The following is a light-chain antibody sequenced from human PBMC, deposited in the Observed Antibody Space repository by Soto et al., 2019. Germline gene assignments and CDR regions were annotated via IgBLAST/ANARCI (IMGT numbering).Light chain of an antibody. Sequence: ETLMTQSPDTLSVSLGERATLSCRASQSLRSSLAWYQQKPGQAPRLLIYDASTRATGIPARFSGSGSGTDFTLTISGLQSEDFAVYYCQQRDKWPITFGQGTRLEIK. J-gene: IGKJ5*01. CDR2: DAS. V-gene: IGKV3-15*01. CDR1: QSLRSS. CDR3: QQRDKWPIT.